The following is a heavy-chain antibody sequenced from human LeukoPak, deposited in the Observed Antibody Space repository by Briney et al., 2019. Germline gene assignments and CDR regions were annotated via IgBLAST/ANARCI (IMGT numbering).Heavy chain of an antibody. V-gene: IGHV3-74*01. J-gene: IGHJ3*02. Sequence: PGGSLRLSCAASGFTFSSYWMHWVRQAPGKGLVWVSRINSDGSSTSYADSVKGRFTISRDNAKNTLYLQMNSLRAEDTAVYYCARGYYDSSGWAAPWAFDIWGQGTMVTVSS. CDR3: ARGYYDSSGWAAPWAFDI. CDR1: GFTFSSYW. D-gene: IGHD3-22*01. CDR2: INSDGSST.